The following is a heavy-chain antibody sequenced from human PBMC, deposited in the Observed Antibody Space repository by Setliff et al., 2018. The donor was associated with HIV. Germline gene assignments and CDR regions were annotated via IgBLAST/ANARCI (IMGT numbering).Heavy chain of an antibody. CDR3: ARVPFTAGFDY. D-gene: IGHD3-16*01. CDR2: IYHSGGT. J-gene: IGHJ4*02. CDR1: GGSISSGSYY. V-gene: IGHV4-39*02. Sequence: PSETLSLTCTVSGGSISSGSYYWSWIRQPPGRGLEWIGNIYHSGGTHYNPSLRSRVTISVDTSKNHFSLKLSSVTAADTAVFYCARVPFTAGFDYWGQGILVTVSS.